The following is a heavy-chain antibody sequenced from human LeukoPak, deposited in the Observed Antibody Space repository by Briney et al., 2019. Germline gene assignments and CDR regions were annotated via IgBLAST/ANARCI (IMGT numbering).Heavy chain of an antibody. CDR2: ISYDGSNK. Sequence: GGSLRLSCAASGFTFSSYAMHWVRQAPGKGLEWVAVISYDGSNKYYADSVKGRFTISRDNSKNTLYLQMNSLRAEDTAVYYCARGQEMVRGVILDYWGQGTLVTVSS. V-gene: IGHV3-30*04. J-gene: IGHJ4*02. CDR1: GFTFSSYA. D-gene: IGHD3-10*01. CDR3: ARGQEMVRGVILDY.